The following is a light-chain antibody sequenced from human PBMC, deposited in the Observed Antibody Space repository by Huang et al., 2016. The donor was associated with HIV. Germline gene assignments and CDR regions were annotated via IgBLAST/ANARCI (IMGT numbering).Light chain of an antibody. CDR3: QQCYSNPWT. V-gene: IGKV4-1*01. J-gene: IGKJ1*01. CDR2: WAS. CDR1: QSVLYNSNNKSY. Sequence: DIVMTQSPDSLAVSLGERATINCKSSQSVLYNSNNKSYLAWFQQKPGQPPKLLIYWASTRESGVPDRVSGSGSGTDFTLTISSLQAEDVAVYYCQQCYSNPWTFGQGTKVEIK.